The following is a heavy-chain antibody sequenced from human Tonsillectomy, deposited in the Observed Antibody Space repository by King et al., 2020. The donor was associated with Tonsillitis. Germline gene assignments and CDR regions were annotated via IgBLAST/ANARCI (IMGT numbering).Heavy chain of an antibody. J-gene: IGHJ4*02. D-gene: IGHD6-19*01. CDR1: GFTFSSYG. CDR3: AKDGGREAVEDY. Sequence: VQLVESGGGVVQPGRSLRLSCAASGFTFSSYGMHWVRQAPGKGLEWVAVISYDGSNKYYADSVKGRFTISRDNSKNTLYLQMNSLRAEDTAVYYCAKDGGREAVEDYWGQGTLVTVSS. V-gene: IGHV3-30*18. CDR2: ISYDGSNK.